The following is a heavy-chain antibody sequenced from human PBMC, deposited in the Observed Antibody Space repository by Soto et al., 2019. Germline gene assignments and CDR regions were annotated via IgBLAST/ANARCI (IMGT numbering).Heavy chain of an antibody. CDR2: IYHSGST. D-gene: IGHD6-13*01. Sequence: QLQLQESGSGLVKPSQTLSLTCAVSGGSISSGGYTWSWIRQPPGKGLEWIGYIYHSGSTYYHPSLKSRVTISVDRSKNQFSLKLSFVTAADTAVYYCARGEGGISEFDPWGQGTLVTVSS. V-gene: IGHV4-30-2*01. J-gene: IGHJ5*02. CDR1: GGSISSGGYT. CDR3: ARGEGGISEFDP.